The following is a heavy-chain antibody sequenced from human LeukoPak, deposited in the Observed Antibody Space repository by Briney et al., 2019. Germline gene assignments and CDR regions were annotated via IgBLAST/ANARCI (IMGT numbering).Heavy chain of an antibody. Sequence: ASGTLSLTCAGSGGSIGSSNWWSWVRQPPGKGLEWIGEIYYSGNTNYNPSLKSRVTISIDKSKNQFSLKLSSVTAADTAVYYCAREVRFSMVRGEIDCWGQGTLVTVSS. D-gene: IGHD3-10*01. V-gene: IGHV4-4*02. CDR2: IYYSGNT. J-gene: IGHJ4*02. CDR1: GGSIGSSNW. CDR3: AREVRFSMVRGEIDC.